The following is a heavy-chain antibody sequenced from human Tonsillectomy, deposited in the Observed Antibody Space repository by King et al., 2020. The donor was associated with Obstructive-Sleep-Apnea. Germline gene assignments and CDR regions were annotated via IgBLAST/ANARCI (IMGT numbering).Heavy chain of an antibody. V-gene: IGHV3-7*03. D-gene: IGHD3-16*01. J-gene: IGHJ6*02. CDR3: ARQDYVHSYYAMDV. CDR2: IKQDGSEK. CDR1: AFTFSNYW. Sequence: VQLVESGGGLVQPGGSLRLSCAASAFTFSNYWMSWVRQAPGKGLEWVANIKQDGSEKYYVDSVKGRFTISRDNAKNSLYLQMNSLRAEDTAVYYCARQDYVHSYYAMDVWGQGTTVTVSS.